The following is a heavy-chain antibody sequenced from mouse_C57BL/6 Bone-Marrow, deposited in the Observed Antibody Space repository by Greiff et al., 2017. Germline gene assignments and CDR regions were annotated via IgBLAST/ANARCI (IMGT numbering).Heavy chain of an antibody. CDR2: IYPGGGAT. CDR1: GYAFSSYW. D-gene: IGHD1-1*01. Sequence: QVQLQESGAELVKPGASVTISCKASGYAFSSYWMNWVKQRPGKGLEWIGQIYPGGGATNYNGTFKGKATLTADKSSSTAYMELSSLTSEDSAVYYCARSGYYGRSPFAYWGQGTLVTVSA. CDR3: ARSGYYGRSPFAY. V-gene: IGHV1-80*01. J-gene: IGHJ3*01.